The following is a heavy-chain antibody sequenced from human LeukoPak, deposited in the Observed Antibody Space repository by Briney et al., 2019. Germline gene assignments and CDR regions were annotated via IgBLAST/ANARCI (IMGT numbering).Heavy chain of an antibody. Sequence: ASVKVSCKASGYTFTGYYMHWVRQAPGQGLEWMGRINPNSGGTNYAQKFQGRVTMTRDTSISTAYMELSRLRSDDTAGYYCARGPTMIVVVTPFDYWGQGTLVTVSS. CDR1: GYTFTGYY. CDR2: INPNSGGT. V-gene: IGHV1-2*06. J-gene: IGHJ4*02. CDR3: ARGPTMIVVVTPFDY. D-gene: IGHD3-22*01.